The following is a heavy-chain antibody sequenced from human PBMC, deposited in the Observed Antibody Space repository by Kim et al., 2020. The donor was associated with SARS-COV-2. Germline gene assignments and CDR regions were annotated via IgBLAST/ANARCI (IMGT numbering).Heavy chain of an antibody. CDR1: GFTFSNYG. CDR2: FTGDGLT. J-gene: IGHJ4*02. CDR3: GDYHGAGGPFSY. D-gene: IGHD3-10*01. Sequence: GGSLRLSCAASGFTFSNYGMTWVRQTPGKGLEWVSSFTGDGLTHYADSVKGRFTISRDNSKNMLYLQLNSLRAEDTAVYYCGDYHGAGGPFSYWCQGTL. V-gene: IGHV3-23*01.